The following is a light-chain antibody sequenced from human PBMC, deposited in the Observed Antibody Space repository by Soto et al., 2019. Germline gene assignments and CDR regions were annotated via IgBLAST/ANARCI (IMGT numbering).Light chain of an antibody. CDR1: QSVSSSY. CDR2: GAS. V-gene: IGKV3-20*01. J-gene: IGKJ1*01. Sequence: EIVLTQSPGTLSLSPGERATLSCRASQSVSSSYLAWYQQKPGQAPRLLIYGASSRATGIPDRFSGSGSWTYFTLTISSLEPEDFEVYYGQQYGSSPWTFGQGTKVEIK. CDR3: QQYGSSPWT.